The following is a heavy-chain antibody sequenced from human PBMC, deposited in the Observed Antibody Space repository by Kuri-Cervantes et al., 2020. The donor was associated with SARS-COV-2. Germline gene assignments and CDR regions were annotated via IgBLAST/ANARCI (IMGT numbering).Heavy chain of an antibody. CDR3: ARDGGYNWNYGVYYQYGMDV. CDR1: GGTFSSAI. J-gene: IGHJ6*02. CDR2: ISAYNGNT. V-gene: IGHV1-18*01. D-gene: IGHD1-7*01. Sequence: ASVKVSCKASGGTFSSAIISWVRQAPGQGLEWMGWISAYNGNTNYAQKLQGRVTMTTDTSTSTAYMALRSLRSDDTAVYYCARDGGYNWNYGVYYQYGMDVWGQGTTVTVSS.